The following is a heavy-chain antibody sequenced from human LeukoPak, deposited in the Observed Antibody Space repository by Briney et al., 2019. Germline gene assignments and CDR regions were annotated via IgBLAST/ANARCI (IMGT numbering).Heavy chain of an antibody. CDR1: GGSFSGYY. CDR2: INHSGST. J-gene: IGHJ4*02. Sequence: AETLSLTCAVYGGSFSGYYWSWIRQPPGKGLEWIGEINHSGSTNYNPSLKSRVTISVDTSKNQFSLKLSSVTAADTAVYYCASAPQGRIAVAGSGYYFDYWGQGTLVTVSS. V-gene: IGHV4-34*01. D-gene: IGHD6-19*01. CDR3: ASAPQGRIAVAGSGYYFDY.